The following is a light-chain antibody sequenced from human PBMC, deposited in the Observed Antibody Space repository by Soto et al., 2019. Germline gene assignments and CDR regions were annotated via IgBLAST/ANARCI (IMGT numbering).Light chain of an antibody. J-gene: IGKJ2*01. CDR2: GAS. CDR1: QSVSHN. V-gene: IGKV3-15*01. CDR3: QQSNNWPYT. Sequence: EILMTQSPATLSVSPGERATHSCRASQSVSHNLAWYQQKPGQAPRLLFYGASIRAIGIPARFSGSGSGTEFTLTISSLQSEDFAIYYCQQSNNWPYTFGQGTKLEIK.